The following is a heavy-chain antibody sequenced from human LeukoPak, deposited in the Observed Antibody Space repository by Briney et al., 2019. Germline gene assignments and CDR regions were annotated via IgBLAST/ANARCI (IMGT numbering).Heavy chain of an antibody. CDR2: ISGSGGST. CDR1: GFTFSSYA. Sequence: GGSLRLSCAASGFTFSSYAMSWVRQAPGKGLEWVSAISGSGGSTYYADFVKGRFTISRDNSKNTLYLQMNSLRAEDTAVYYCAKPGTMVRFRFDYWGQGTLVTVSS. D-gene: IGHD3-10*01. V-gene: IGHV3-23*01. J-gene: IGHJ4*02. CDR3: AKPGTMVRFRFDY.